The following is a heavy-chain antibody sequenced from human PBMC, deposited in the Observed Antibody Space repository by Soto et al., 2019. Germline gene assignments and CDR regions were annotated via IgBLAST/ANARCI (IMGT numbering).Heavy chain of an antibody. J-gene: IGHJ3*02. D-gene: IGHD6-13*01. CDR3: ARDLLAAGSDAVDI. Sequence: QVQLVQSGAEVKKPGASVKVSCKASGYTFTRHYIHWVRQAPGQGLEWMGIINSSGGHTYYAQKFQGRVTMISDTSTSTVYMELSSLRSEDTAVYYCARDLLAAGSDAVDIWGQGTMVTVSS. V-gene: IGHV1-46*01. CDR1: GYTFTRHY. CDR2: INSSGGHT.